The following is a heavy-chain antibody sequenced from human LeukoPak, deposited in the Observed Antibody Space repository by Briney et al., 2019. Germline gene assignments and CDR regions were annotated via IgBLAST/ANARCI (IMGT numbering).Heavy chain of an antibody. Sequence: GSLRLSCAASGFTFSSHGMNWVRQPPGKGLEWIGEINHSGSTNYNPSLKSRVTISVDTSKNQFSLKLSSVTAADTAVYYCARNRRLYAIGGSWFDPWGQGTLVTVSS. CDR3: ARNRRLYAIGGSWFDP. CDR1: GFTFSSHG. J-gene: IGHJ5*02. D-gene: IGHD2-8*01. V-gene: IGHV4-34*01. CDR2: INHSGST.